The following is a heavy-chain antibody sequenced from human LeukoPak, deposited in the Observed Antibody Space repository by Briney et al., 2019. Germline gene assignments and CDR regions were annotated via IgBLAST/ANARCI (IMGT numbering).Heavy chain of an antibody. CDR1: GGPMMTGPYY. Sequence: SETLSLTCAVSGGPMMTGPYYWGWIRQPPGMGLEWIGSIYYSGSTYYNPSLKSRVTISVDTSKNQFSLKLSSVTAADTAVYYCARQGDDGDFWGQGTLVTVSS. D-gene: IGHD1-1*01. V-gene: IGHV4-39*01. CDR2: IYYSGST. J-gene: IGHJ4*02. CDR3: ARQGDDGDF.